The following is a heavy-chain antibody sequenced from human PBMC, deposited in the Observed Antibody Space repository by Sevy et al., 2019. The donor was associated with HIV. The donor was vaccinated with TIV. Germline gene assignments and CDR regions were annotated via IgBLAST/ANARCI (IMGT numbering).Heavy chain of an antibody. CDR1: GGSISSYY. CDR2: IYTSGST. J-gene: IGHJ6*02. Sequence: SETLSLTCTVSGGSISSYYWSWIRQPAGKGLEWIGRIYTSGSTNYNPSLKSRVTMSVDTSKNQFSLKLSSGTAADTAVYYCARDSPYYDFWSGFLPLDVWGQGTTVTVSS. V-gene: IGHV4-4*07. CDR3: ARDSPYYDFWSGFLPLDV. D-gene: IGHD3-3*01.